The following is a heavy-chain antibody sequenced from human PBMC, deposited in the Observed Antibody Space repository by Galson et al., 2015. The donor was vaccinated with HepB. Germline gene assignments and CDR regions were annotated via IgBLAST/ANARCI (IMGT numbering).Heavy chain of an antibody. D-gene: IGHD2-2*01. CDR2: ISGRSNYI. V-gene: IGHV3-21*01. CDR3: ARSERHGYCSSTACSFFDY. J-gene: IGHJ4*02. Sequence: SLRLSCAASGFTFSTYTMNWVRQAPGRGLEWVSSISGRSNYIYYSDSVKGRFTISRDSARNTVFLQMDSLRAEDTAVYYCARSERHGYCSSTACSFFDYWGQGALVTVSS. CDR1: GFTFSTYT.